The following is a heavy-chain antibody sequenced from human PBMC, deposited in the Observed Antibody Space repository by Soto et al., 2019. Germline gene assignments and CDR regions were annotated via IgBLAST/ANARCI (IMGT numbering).Heavy chain of an antibody. J-gene: IGHJ4*02. CDR1: GFTFSSYA. D-gene: IGHD3-3*01. Sequence: GGSLRLSCAASGFTFSSYAMHWVRQAPGKGLEWVAVISYDGSNKYYADSVKGRFTISRDNSKNTLYLQMNSLRAEDTAVYYCARGDLFLPFGWGQGTLVTVSS. CDR2: ISYDGSNK. V-gene: IGHV3-30-3*01. CDR3: ARGDLFLPFG.